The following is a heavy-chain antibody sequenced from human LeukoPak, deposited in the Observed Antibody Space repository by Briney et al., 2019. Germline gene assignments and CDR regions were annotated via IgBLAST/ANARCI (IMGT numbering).Heavy chain of an antibody. CDR1: GGSITSTNY. V-gene: IGHV4-4*02. J-gene: IGHJ5*02. CDR3: ARCNWNDVGWFDP. CDR2: VNLQGST. D-gene: IGHD1-1*01. Sequence: SETLSLTCTVSGGSITSTNYWTWVRQPPGKGLEWIGEVNLQGSTNYNPSLMGRVAISVDMSENHISLQLTSVTAADTAVYYCARCNWNDVGWFDPWGQGTLVTVSS.